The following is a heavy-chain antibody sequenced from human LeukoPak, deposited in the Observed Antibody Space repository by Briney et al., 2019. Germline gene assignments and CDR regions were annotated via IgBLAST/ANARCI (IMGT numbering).Heavy chain of an antibody. CDR1: GFTFSTYW. V-gene: IGHV3-74*01. D-gene: IGHD2-8*01. CDR3: ARDGDYCTNGICYRDWFDP. J-gene: IGHJ5*02. CDR2: IYSDGSST. Sequence: PGGSLRLSCAASGFTFSTYWMHWVRQAPGKGLVWVSRIYSDGSSTSYADSVKGRFTISRDNAKNSLYLQMNSLRAEDTAVYYCARDGDYCTNGICYRDWFDPWGQGSLVTVSS.